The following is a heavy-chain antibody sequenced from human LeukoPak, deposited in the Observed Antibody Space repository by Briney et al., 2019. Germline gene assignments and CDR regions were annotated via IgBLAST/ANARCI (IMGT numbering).Heavy chain of an antibody. D-gene: IGHD3-22*01. CDR1: GFTFKDFA. CDR3: AKGGYYDTTSYMSES. CDR2: ITSNGNSI. J-gene: IGHJ5*02. V-gene: IGHV3-9*01. Sequence: GGSLRLSCAASGFTFKDFAMHWVRQGPGKGLEWVSGITSNGNSIGYADSVKGRFSISRDNADNSLYLQLNSLRAEDTALYYCAKGGYYDTTSYMSESWGQGTLVTVSS.